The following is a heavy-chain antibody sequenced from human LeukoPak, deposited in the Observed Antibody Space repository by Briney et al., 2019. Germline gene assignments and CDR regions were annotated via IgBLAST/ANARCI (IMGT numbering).Heavy chain of an antibody. D-gene: IGHD1-26*01. V-gene: IGHV6-1*01. CDR1: GDSVSSNHAA. CDR3: VRAELSSYIVGETKGRTFDI. CDR2: TYCRSKWYN. J-gene: IGHJ3*02. Sequence: PSETLSLTCAISGDSVSSNHAAWTWISQSPSRGVEWLGRTYCRSKWYNAYAVSVKSRIIINQDTSKNQIALQLNSVTPEDTAVYYCVRAELSSYIVGETKGRTFDIWGQGTMVTVSS.